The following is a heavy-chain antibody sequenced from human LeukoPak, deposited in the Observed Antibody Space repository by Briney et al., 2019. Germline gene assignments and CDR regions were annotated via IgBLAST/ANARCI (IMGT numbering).Heavy chain of an antibody. Sequence: GGSLRLSCAASGFTFSSYAMHWVRQAPGKGLEWVAVISYDGSNKYYADSVKGRFTISRHNSKNTLYLQMNSLRAEDTAVYYCARGRGYDYYYYAMDVWGQGTTVTVSS. CDR1: GFTFSSYA. J-gene: IGHJ6*02. CDR3: ARGRGYDYYYYAMDV. D-gene: IGHD5-12*01. CDR2: ISYDGSNK. V-gene: IGHV3-30*14.